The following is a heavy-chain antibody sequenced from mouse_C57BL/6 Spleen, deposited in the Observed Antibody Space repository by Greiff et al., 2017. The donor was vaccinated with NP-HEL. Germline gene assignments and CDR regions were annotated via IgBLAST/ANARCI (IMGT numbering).Heavy chain of an antibody. V-gene: IGHV1-52*01. Sequence: QVQLQQPGAELVRPGSSVKLSCKASGYTFTSYWMHWVKQRPIQGLEWIGNIDPSDSETHSNQKFKDKATLTVDKSSSTAYMQLSSLTSEDSAVYYCARGPYYSNPAWFAYWGQGTLVTVSA. J-gene: IGHJ3*01. CDR3: ARGPYYSNPAWFAY. D-gene: IGHD2-5*01. CDR2: IDPSDSET. CDR1: GYTFTSYW.